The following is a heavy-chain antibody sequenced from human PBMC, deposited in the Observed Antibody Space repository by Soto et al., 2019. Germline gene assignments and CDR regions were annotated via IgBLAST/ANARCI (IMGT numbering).Heavy chain of an antibody. CDR2: ISYDGRHE. D-gene: IGHD6-6*01. J-gene: IGHJ4*02. CDR1: GFSFRSYG. Sequence: QVQLVESGGGVVQSGGSLRLSCAASGFSFRSYGMHWVRQAPGRGLEWVALISYDGRHEYYADSVKGRFTISRDNSQNTLILEMHSLRTDDTVHYYCAKLVERVGGVPVVAYWGRGTLVTVSS. V-gene: IGHV3-30*18. CDR3: AKLVERVGGVPVVAY.